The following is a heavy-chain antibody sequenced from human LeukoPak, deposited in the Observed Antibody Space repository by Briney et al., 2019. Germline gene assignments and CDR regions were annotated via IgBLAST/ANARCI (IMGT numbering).Heavy chain of an antibody. CDR1: GFTFSNYA. V-gene: IGHV3-23*01. Sequence: GGSLRLSSAASGFTFSNYAMSWVRQVPGKGLEWVSTISGSGGSTYYADSVRGRFTISRDNSKNTLYLQMNSLRAEDTAVYYCATDHCSSTSCPQGAFDIWGQGTMVTVSS. CDR3: ATDHCSSTSCPQGAFDI. D-gene: IGHD2-2*01. J-gene: IGHJ3*02. CDR2: ISGSGGST.